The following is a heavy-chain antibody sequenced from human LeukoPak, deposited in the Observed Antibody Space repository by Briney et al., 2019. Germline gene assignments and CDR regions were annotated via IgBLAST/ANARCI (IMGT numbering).Heavy chain of an antibody. D-gene: IGHD3-22*01. CDR1: GFTFSDHY. CDR3: GDLHDSSGYHTRGY. J-gene: IGHJ4*02. V-gene: IGHV3-66*01. Sequence: GGSLRLSCAASGFTFSDHYMDWVRQAPGKGLEWVSVMYRGGGTYYADSVRGRFTVSRDNSKNTMYLQMNSLRAEDTAVYYCGDLHDSSGYHTRGYWGQGTLVTVSS. CDR2: MYRGGGT.